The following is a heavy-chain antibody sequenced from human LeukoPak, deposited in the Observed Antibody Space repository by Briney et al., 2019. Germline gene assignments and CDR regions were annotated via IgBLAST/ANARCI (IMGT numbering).Heavy chain of an antibody. CDR1: GFTFSNAW. Sequence: GGSLRLSCATSGFTFSNAWMNWVRQAPGKGLEWVGRIRSNSDGGTIDYAAPVKGRFTLSRDDSKTTLYLQMSSLQTEDTAVYYCATDFYDSTWGQGTLVTVSS. V-gene: IGHV3-15*07. CDR3: ATDFYDST. J-gene: IGHJ5*02. D-gene: IGHD3-22*01. CDR2: IRSNSDGGTI.